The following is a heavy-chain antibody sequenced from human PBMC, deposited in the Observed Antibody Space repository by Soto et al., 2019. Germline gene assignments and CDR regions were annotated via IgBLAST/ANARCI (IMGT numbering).Heavy chain of an antibody. CDR3: ARHSVSYYRMYNCFDP. V-gene: IGHV4-59*08. D-gene: IGHD3-10*01. Sequence: SETLSLTCTVSGGSISSYYWSWIRQPPGKGLEWIGYIYYSGSTNYNPSLKSRVTISVDTSKNQFSLKLSSVTAADTAVYYCARHSVSYYRMYNCFDPWCQGTLVTVSS. CDR1: GGSISSYY. J-gene: IGHJ5*02. CDR2: IYYSGST.